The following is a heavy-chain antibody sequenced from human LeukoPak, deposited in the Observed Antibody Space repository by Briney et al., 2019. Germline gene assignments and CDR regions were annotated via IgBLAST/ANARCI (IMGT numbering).Heavy chain of an antibody. J-gene: IGHJ4*02. D-gene: IGHD2-2*01. V-gene: IGHV3-48*02. CDR2: LSPSSSTI. CDR1: GFTFSSYS. CDR3: ARRYCSSTSCPIDY. Sequence: PGGSLRLSCAASGFTFSSYSMNWVRQAPGKGLEWASYLSPSSSTIYYADSVKGRFTISRDNAKNSLYLQMNSLRDEDTAVYYCARRYCSSTSCPIDYWGQGTLVTVSS.